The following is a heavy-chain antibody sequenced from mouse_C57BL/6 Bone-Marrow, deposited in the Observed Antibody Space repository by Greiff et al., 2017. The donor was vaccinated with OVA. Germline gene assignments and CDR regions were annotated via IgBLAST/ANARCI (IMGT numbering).Heavy chain of an antibody. CDR2: IYPRSGNT. CDR1: GYTFTSYG. Sequence: VQLVESGAELARPGASVKLSCKASGYTFTSYGISWVKPRPGQGLEWIGEIYPRSGNTYYNEKFKGKATLTADKSSSTAYMELRSLTSEDSAVYFCARDYYGTWFAYWGQGTLVTVSA. CDR3: ARDYYGTWFAY. J-gene: IGHJ3*01. D-gene: IGHD1-1*01. V-gene: IGHV1-81*01.